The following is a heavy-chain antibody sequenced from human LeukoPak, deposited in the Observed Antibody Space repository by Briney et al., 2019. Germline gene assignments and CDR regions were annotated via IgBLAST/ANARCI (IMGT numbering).Heavy chain of an antibody. CDR1: GYSFTSYW. CDR3: ARWEWFGQLVVDY. Sequence: GESLMISCKGSGYSFTSYWITWVRQMPGKGLEWMGRIDPSDSYTNYSPSFQGHVTISTDKSITTAYLQWSSLRASDTAMYYCARWEWFGQLVVDYWGQGTLVTVSS. CDR2: IDPSDSYT. D-gene: IGHD3-10*01. J-gene: IGHJ4*02. V-gene: IGHV5-10-1*01.